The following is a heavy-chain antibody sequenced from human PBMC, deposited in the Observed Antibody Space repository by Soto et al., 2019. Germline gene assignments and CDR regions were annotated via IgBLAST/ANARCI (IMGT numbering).Heavy chain of an antibody. J-gene: IGHJ5*02. CDR1: GFTFSSYA. D-gene: IGHD2-15*01. Sequence: GGSLRLSCAASGFTFSSYAMHWVRQAPGKGLEWVAVISYDGSNKYYADSVKGRFTISRDNSKNTLYLQMNSLRAEDTAVYYCARDYCSGGSCYSWLNWFDPWGLGTLVTVSS. CDR2: ISYDGSNK. V-gene: IGHV3-30-3*01. CDR3: ARDYCSGGSCYSWLNWFDP.